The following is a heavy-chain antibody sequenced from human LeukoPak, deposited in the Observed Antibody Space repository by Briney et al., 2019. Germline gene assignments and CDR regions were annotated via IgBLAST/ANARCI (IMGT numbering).Heavy chain of an antibody. V-gene: IGHV3-20*04. CDR1: GFTFSSYE. J-gene: IGHJ1*01. Sequence: GGSLRLSCAASGFTFSSYEMNWVRQGPGKGLEWVSGITWNGGSTGYADSVKGRFTISRDNAKNSLYLQMNSLRVEDTALYYCARDGEAAPGTFHHWGLGTLVTVSS. CDR2: ITWNGGST. D-gene: IGHD6-13*01. CDR3: ARDGEAAPGTFHH.